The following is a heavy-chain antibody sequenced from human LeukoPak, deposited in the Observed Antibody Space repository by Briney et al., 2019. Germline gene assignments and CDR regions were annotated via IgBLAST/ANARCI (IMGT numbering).Heavy chain of an antibody. D-gene: IGHD1-26*01. CDR1: GFTLSTNA. CDR3: AEDVGKWESLHFFDY. J-gene: IGHJ4*02. Sequence: GGSLRLSCLTSGFTLSTNAMSWVRQAPGKGLEWISGISGSGTSTYYADSVKGRFTISRDDSRNTLYLQMNSLRGDDTAVYYCAEDVGKWESLHFFDYWGQGTLVTVSS. CDR2: ISGSGTST. V-gene: IGHV3-23*01.